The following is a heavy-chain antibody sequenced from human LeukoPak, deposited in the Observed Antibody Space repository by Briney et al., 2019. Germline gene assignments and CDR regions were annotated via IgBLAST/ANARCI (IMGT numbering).Heavy chain of an antibody. V-gene: IGHV4-4*07. CDR1: GGSISSYY. CDR2: IYTSGST. Sequence: PSETLSLTCTVSGGSISSYYWRWIRQPAGKGLEWIGRIYTSGSTNYNPSLKSRVTMSVDTSKNQFSLKLSSVTAADTAVYYCARASLGYCSGGSCYFDYWGQGALVTVSS. J-gene: IGHJ4*02. D-gene: IGHD2-15*01. CDR3: ARASLGYCSGGSCYFDY.